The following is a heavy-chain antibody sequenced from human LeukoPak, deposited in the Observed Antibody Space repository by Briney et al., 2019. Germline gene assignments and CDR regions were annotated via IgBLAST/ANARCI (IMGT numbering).Heavy chain of an antibody. Sequence: GGSLRLSCAASGFTFSSYSMNWVRQAPGKGLEWVSSISSSSSYIYYADSVKGRFTISRDNAKNSLYLQMNSLRAEDTAVYYCAKRARALNGYPGGNWFDPWGQGTLVTVSS. V-gene: IGHV3-21*01. CDR1: GFTFSSYS. CDR3: AKRARALNGYPGGNWFDP. J-gene: IGHJ5*02. CDR2: ISSSSSYI. D-gene: IGHD3-9*01.